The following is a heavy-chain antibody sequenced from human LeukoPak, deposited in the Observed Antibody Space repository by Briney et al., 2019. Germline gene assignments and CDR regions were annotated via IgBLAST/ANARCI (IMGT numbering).Heavy chain of an antibody. CDR2: ISYDGSNK. J-gene: IGHJ5*02. CDR1: GFTFSSYG. Sequence: GGSLRLSCAASGFTFSSYGMHWVRQAPGKGLEWVAVISYDGSNKYYADSVKGRFTISRDNAKNSLYLQMNSLRAEDTALYYCARSQYGSGVNWFDPWGQGTLVTVSS. V-gene: IGHV3-30*03. D-gene: IGHD3-10*01. CDR3: ARSQYGSGVNWFDP.